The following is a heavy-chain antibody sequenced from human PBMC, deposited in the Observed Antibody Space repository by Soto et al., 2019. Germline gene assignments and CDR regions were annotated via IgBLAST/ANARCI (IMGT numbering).Heavy chain of an antibody. CDR3: ARGTITRGAFDI. J-gene: IGHJ3*02. V-gene: IGHV1-69*02. D-gene: IGHD5-12*01. CDR2: IIPILGIA. Sequence: QVQLVQSGAEVKKPGSSVKVSCTASGGTFSSYTISWVRQAPGQGLEWMGRIIPILGIANYAQKFQGRVTITADKSTSTADMELSSLRSEDTAVYYWARGTITRGAFDIWGQGTMVTVSS. CDR1: GGTFSSYT.